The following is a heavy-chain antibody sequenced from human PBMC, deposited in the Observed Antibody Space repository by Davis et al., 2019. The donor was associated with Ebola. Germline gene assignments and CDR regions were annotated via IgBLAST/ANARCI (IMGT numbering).Heavy chain of an antibody. J-gene: IGHJ6*02. CDR1: GGSFSGYY. V-gene: IGHV4-34*01. Sequence: MPSETLSLTCAVYGGSFSGYYWTWIRQPPGKGLEWIGEINHSGSTNYNPSLKSRVTISVDTSKSQFSLKLSSVTAADTAVYYCARGNYGDYIVLYYYNMDVWGQGTTVTVSS. CDR3: ARGNYGDYIVLYYYNMDV. CDR2: INHSGST. D-gene: IGHD4-17*01.